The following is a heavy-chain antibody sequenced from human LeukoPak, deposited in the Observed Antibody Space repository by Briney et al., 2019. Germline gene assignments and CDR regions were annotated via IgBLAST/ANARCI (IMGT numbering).Heavy chain of an antibody. CDR2: IYPSDSDT. J-gene: IGHJ4*02. CDR3: ARRVPTSATRVFDY. V-gene: IGHV5-51*01. Sequence: GASLQISCKASGYTFTHYWIGWVRQMPGKGLEWMGIIYPSDSDTKYSPSFQGQVTISADKSITTAYLQWSSLKASDSAMYYCARRVPTSATRVFDYWGQGTLVTVSS. D-gene: IGHD2-15*01. CDR1: GYTFTHYW.